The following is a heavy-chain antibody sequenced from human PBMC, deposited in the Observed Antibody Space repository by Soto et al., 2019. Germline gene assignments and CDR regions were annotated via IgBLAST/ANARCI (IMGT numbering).Heavy chain of an antibody. V-gene: IGHV3-7*04. CDR1: GLTISSYW. CDR2: IQQDGTAK. CDR3: ARAQYLADDAFDI. J-gene: IGHJ3*02. D-gene: IGHD2-2*01. Sequence: PGGSLRLSCAASGLTISSYWMSWVRQAPGKGLGWVANIQQDGTAKYYADSVKGRFTISRDNAKNSLHLQMNSLRADDTAVYYCARAQYLADDAFDIWGQGAMVTVSS.